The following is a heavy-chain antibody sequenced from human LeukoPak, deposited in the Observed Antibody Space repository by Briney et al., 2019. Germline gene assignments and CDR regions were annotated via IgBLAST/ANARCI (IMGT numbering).Heavy chain of an antibody. CDR3: ARSVFLMIDAYDY. CDR2: IFSSGST. J-gene: IGHJ4*02. V-gene: IGHV4-39*01. Sequence: SETLPLTCSISGGSISSNNYYWGWFHQPPGKGLEWIGSIFSSGSTYYSPSLKSRVTISVYTSKNQFSLKLNSVAAAETAVYYCARSVFLMIDAYDYWGQGTLVVVSS. CDR1: GGSISSNNYY. D-gene: IGHD2-2*01.